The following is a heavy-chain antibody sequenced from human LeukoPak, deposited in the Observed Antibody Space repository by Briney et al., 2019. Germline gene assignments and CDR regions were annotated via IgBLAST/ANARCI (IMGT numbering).Heavy chain of an antibody. CDR1: GYTFTGYY. D-gene: IGHD3-22*01. J-gene: IGHJ4*02. CDR2: INPNSGGT. V-gene: IGHV1-2*02. Sequence: ASVKVSCKASGYTFTGYYMHWVRQAPGQGLEWMGWINPNSGGTNYAQKVQGRVTMTRDTSISTAYMELSRLRSDDTAVYYCARVSGGYDSSGYYPFDYWGQGTLVTVSS. CDR3: ARVSGGYDSSGYYPFDY.